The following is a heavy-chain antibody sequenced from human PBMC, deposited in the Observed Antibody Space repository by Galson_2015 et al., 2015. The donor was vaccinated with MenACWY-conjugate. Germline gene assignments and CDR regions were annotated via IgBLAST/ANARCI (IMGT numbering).Heavy chain of an antibody. J-gene: IGHJ3*02. Sequence: ETLSLHCAVSGGSISNSNWWSWVRPPPGKGLEGIGEICHSGSTNYNPSLKSRVTISVDKSKNQFSLKLSSVTAADTAVYFCASYYYDSGSSYDAFDIWGQGTMVTVSS. CDR1: GGSISNSNW. D-gene: IGHD3-10*01. CDR3: ASYYYDSGSSYDAFDI. V-gene: IGHV4-4*01. CDR2: ICHSGST.